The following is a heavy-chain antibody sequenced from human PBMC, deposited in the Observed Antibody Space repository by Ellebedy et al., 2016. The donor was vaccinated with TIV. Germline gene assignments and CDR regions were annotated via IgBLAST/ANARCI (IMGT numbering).Heavy chain of an antibody. D-gene: IGHD3-22*01. V-gene: IGHV3-74*01. Sequence: GGSLRLSCVASGFSLGDYWMHWVRQVPGKRPVWVARINTAGTDTAYADSVKGRFTISRDNPRNTLSLQMNSLRTEDTAVYYCARDVYYYDSSGYLDVWGQGTTVTVSS. J-gene: IGHJ6*02. CDR2: INTAGTDT. CDR3: ARDVYYYDSSGYLDV. CDR1: GFSLGDYW.